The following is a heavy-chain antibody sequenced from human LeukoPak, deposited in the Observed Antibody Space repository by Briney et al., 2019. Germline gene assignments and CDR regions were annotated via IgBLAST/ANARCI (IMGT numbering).Heavy chain of an antibody. CDR2: INAGSGYT. D-gene: IGHD1-26*01. CDR3: ARDLIVGAISA. V-gene: IGHV1-3*01. Sequence: GASVKVSCKASGYTFTSYAMHWVRQARGQRLEWMGWINAGSGYTKYSQKFQVRVTITRDTSASTAYMELSSLRSEDTAVYYCARDLIVGAISAWGQGTLVTVSS. J-gene: IGHJ5*02. CDR1: GYTFTSYA.